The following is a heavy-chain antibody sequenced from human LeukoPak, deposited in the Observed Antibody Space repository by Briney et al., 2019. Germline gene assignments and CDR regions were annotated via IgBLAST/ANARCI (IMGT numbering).Heavy chain of an antibody. Sequence: SETLSLTCTVSGGSISSSSYYWGWIRQPPGKGLEWIGSIYYSGSTYYNPSLKSRVTISVDRSKNQFSLKLSSVTAADTAVYYCASSTNYDFWSGYYGFDYWGQGTLVTVSS. CDR2: IYYSGST. D-gene: IGHD3-3*01. J-gene: IGHJ4*02. CDR1: GGSISSSSYY. CDR3: ASSTNYDFWSGYYGFDY. V-gene: IGHV4-39*01.